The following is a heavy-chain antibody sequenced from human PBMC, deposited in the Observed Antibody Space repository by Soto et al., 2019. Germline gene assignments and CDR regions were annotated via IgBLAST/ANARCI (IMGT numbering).Heavy chain of an antibody. CDR3: ARDQIEAAAGIRYYYGMDV. Sequence: SVKVSCKASGGTFSSYAISWVRQAPGQGLEWMGGIIPIFGTANYAQKFQGRVTITADKSTSTAYMELSSLRSEDTAVYYCARDQIEAAAGIRYYYGMDVWGQGTTVTVSS. J-gene: IGHJ6*02. D-gene: IGHD6-13*01. CDR1: GGTFSSYA. V-gene: IGHV1-69*06. CDR2: IIPIFGTA.